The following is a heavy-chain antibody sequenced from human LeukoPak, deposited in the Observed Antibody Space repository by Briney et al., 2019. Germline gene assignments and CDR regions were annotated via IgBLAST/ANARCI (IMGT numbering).Heavy chain of an antibody. D-gene: IGHD2-2*02. CDR2: IYHSGNT. CDR3: AKHTHMDV. V-gene: IGHV4-38-2*02. J-gene: IGHJ6*03. CDR1: GYSISTNNY. Sequence: SETLSLTCTVSGYSISTNNYWGWIRPPPGKGLEWIGNIYHSGNTNYNPSLKSRVTISVDTSKNQFSLKLTSVTAADTAVYYCAKHTHMDVWGKGTTVTVSS.